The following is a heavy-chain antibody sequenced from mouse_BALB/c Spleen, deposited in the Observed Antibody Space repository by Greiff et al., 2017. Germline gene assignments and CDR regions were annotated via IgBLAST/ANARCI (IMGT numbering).Heavy chain of an antibody. CDR3: ARRDSTVVVRGWYFDV. CDR1: GYAFSSYW. Sequence: QVQLQESGAELVRPGSSVKISCKASGYAFSSYWMNWVKQRPGQGLEGIGQIYPGDGDTNYNGKFKGKATLTADKSSSTAYMQLSSLTSEDSAVYFCARRDSTVVVRGWYFDVWGAGTTVTVSS. J-gene: IGHJ1*01. CDR2: IYPGDGDT. D-gene: IGHD1-1*01. V-gene: IGHV1-80*01.